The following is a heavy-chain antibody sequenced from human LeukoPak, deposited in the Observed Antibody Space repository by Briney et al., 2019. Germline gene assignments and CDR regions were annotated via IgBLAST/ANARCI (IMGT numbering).Heavy chain of an antibody. CDR3: ARGVGGPDYSNYVELFDY. D-gene: IGHD4-11*01. J-gene: IGHJ4*02. CDR2: INPSGGST. Sequence: ASVKVSCKASGYTFTSYYMHWVRQAPGQGLEWMGIINPSGGSTSYAQKFQGRVTMTRDMSTSTVYMKLSSLRSEDTAVYYCARGVGGPDYSNYVELFDYWGQGTLVTVSS. CDR1: GYTFTSYY. V-gene: IGHV1-46*01.